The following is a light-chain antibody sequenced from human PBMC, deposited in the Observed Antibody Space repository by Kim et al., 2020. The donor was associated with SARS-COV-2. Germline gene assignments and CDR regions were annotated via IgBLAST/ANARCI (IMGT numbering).Light chain of an antibody. CDR2: EVS. V-gene: IGLV2-23*02. J-gene: IGLJ2*01. Sequence: QSITVSCTGTSSDIGNYNFVSWYRQHPGEAPQLLIYEVSQRPAGVSSRFSGSKSANTASLTVSGLQPEDEADYYCSSYAGSSAVLFGGGTQLTVL. CDR1: SSDIGNYNF. CDR3: SSYAGSSAVL.